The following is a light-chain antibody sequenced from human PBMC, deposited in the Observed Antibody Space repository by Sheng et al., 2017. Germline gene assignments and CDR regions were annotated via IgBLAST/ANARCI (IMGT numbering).Light chain of an antibody. CDR1: QTISSA. CDR2: KAS. V-gene: IGKV1-5*03. CDR3: QQYNTLWT. J-gene: IGKJ1*01. Sequence: DIQMTQSPSTLSASVGDRVIITCRASQTISSALAWYQQKPGKAPKLLIYKASSLESGVPSRFSGSGSGTEFTLTISSLQPDDFATYYCQQYNTLWTFGQGTKVE.